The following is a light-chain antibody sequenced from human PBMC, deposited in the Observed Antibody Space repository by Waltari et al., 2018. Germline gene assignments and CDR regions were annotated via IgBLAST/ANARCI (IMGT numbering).Light chain of an antibody. Sequence: DIVVTQSPLSLPVTPGEPASLPCRLTQSLLQSNGYNYLDWYLQKPGQAPQLLMYLGSNRASGVPDRFSGSGSGTNFTLKISRVEAEDVGVYYCMQALQPPWTFGQGTKVEI. V-gene: IGKV2-28*01. CDR1: QSLLQSNGYNY. J-gene: IGKJ1*01. CDR2: LGS. CDR3: MQALQPPWT.